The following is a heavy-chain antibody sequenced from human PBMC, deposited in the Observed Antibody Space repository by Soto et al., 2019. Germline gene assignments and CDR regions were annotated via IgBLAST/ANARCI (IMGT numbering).Heavy chain of an antibody. CDR2: INPSGGST. CDR3: ARDGGDCTNGVCYKGMVYYYYGMDV. V-gene: IGHV1-46*01. Sequence: ASVKVSCKASGCTFTSYYMHWVRQAPGQGLEWMGIINPSGGSTSYAQKFQGRVTMTRDTSTSTVYMELSSLRSEDTAVYYCARDGGDCTNGVCYKGMVYYYYGMDVWGQGTTVTVSS. CDR1: GCTFTSYY. J-gene: IGHJ6*02. D-gene: IGHD2-8*01.